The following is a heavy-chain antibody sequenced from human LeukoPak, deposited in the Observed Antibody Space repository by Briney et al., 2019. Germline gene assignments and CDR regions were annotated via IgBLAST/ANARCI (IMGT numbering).Heavy chain of an antibody. D-gene: IGHD6-13*01. CDR3: ARQGGYSSSPDF. CDR1: GFTFSDYY. J-gene: IGHJ4*02. Sequence: GGSLRLSCAASGFTFSDYYMSWIRQAPGKGLEWVSVIYSGGSTYYADSVKGRFTISRDNSKNTLYPQMNSLRAEDTAVYYCARQGGYSSSPDFWGQGTLVTVSS. V-gene: IGHV3-66*04. CDR2: IYSGGST.